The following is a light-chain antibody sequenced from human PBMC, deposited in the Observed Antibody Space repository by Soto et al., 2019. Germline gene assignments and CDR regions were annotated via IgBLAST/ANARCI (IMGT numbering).Light chain of an antibody. Sequence: DIQMTQSPSTLSASVGDRVTITCRASQNINNYLAWYQQKPGKAPKLLIYDASSLESGVPSRFSGSGSGTEFTLTIKSLQPDDSATYYCQQFNSYSPTTFGQGTKVEIK. V-gene: IGKV1-5*01. CDR1: QNINNY. J-gene: IGKJ1*01. CDR2: DAS. CDR3: QQFNSYSPTT.